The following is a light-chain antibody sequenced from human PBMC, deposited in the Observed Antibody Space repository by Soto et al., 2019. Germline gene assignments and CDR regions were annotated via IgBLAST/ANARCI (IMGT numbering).Light chain of an antibody. CDR2: LGS. CDR1: QSLLQSNGYNY. CDR3: VQALQTPWT. V-gene: IGKV2-28*01. J-gene: IGKJ1*01. Sequence: DIVLTQSPLFLPVTPGEPASISCRSDQSLLQSNGYNYLDWYLQKPGQSPQVLIYLGSYRASGVPDRFSACGSGTDFTLRISRVEADDVGVYYCVQALQTPWTFGQGTTVEVK.